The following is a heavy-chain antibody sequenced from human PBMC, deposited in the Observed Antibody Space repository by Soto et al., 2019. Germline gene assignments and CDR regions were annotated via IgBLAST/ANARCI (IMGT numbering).Heavy chain of an antibody. CDR3: ARLVGATPIDY. D-gene: IGHD1-26*01. J-gene: IGHJ4*02. CDR1: GGSISSGGYY. V-gene: IGHV4-31*03. Sequence: PSETLSLTCTVSGGSISSGGYYWSWIRQHPGKGLEWIGYIYYSGSTYYNLSLKSRVTISVDTSKNQFSLKLSSVTAADTAVYYCARLVGATPIDYWGQGTLVTVSS. CDR2: IYYSGST.